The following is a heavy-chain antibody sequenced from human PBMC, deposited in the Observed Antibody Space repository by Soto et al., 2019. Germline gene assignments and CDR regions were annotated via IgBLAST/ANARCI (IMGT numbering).Heavy chain of an antibody. CDR3: ARGDRYSGSFSYYFDP. V-gene: IGHV4-30-2*01. CDR1: GASISTGGYS. Sequence: SETLSLTCIVSGASISTGGYSWSWIRQPPGKGPEWIGYIYESGRTYYKPSLKSRASISMDKSRNQSSVRLTSVTAADTAVYFCARGDRYSGSFSYYFDPWGQGTLVTVSS. J-gene: IGHJ5*02. D-gene: IGHD1-26*01. CDR2: IYESGRT.